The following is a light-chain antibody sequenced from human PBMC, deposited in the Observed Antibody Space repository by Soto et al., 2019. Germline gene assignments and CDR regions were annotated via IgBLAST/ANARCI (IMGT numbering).Light chain of an antibody. J-gene: IGLJ1*01. Sequence: QSALTQPPSASGSPGQSVTISCTGTSSDVDGYNYVSWYQQHPGKAPKLMIYDVSKRPSGVPDRFSGSKSGNTASLTVSGLQAEDEADYYCSSYAGSNTYVFGSGTKVTVL. CDR2: DVS. V-gene: IGLV2-8*01. CDR1: SSDVDGYNY. CDR3: SSYAGSNTYV.